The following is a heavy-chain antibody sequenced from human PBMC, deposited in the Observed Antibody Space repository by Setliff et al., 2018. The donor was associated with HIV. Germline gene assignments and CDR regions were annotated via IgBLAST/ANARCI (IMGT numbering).Heavy chain of an antibody. Sequence: KPSETLSLTCTVSGGSISTRNSFWGWIRQPPGKGLEWIGSFSYNGGRRYTPSLKSRVTISADMSKNQFSLNLNSVTAADTAVYYCVKHVDSDFSGDPDWFDPWGQGIPVTVSS. V-gene: IGHV4-39*01. CDR3: VKHVDSDFSGDPDWFDP. CDR1: GGSISTRNSF. CDR2: FSYNGGR. J-gene: IGHJ5*02. D-gene: IGHD2-15*01.